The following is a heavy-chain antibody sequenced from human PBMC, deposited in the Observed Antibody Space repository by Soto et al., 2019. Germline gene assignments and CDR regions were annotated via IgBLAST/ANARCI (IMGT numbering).Heavy chain of an antibody. Sequence: EVQLLESGGGLIQPGESLRLSCVASGFTISPFAMSWVRQPPGKGLEWVSGISASSDYTFYADSVRGRFTVSRDNSKNTVSLQMNNLRVEDTALYYCAKDVRGGSPRPDYWGLGTLVTFSS. CDR3: AKDVRGGSPRPDY. J-gene: IGHJ4*02. D-gene: IGHD3-10*01. CDR1: GFTISPFA. CDR2: ISASSDYT. V-gene: IGHV3-23*01.